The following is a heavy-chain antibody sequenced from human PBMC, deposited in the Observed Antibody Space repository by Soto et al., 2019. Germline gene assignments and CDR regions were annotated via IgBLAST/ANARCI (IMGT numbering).Heavy chain of an antibody. V-gene: IGHV1-69*06. CDR1: GGTFSSYA. D-gene: IGHD6-19*01. CDR2: IIPIFGTA. CDR3: ARGGSGWYRDAFDI. J-gene: IGHJ3*02. Sequence: AVKVSCKASGGTFSSYAISWVRQAPGQGLEWMGGIIPIFGTANYAQKFQGRVTITADKSTSTAYMELSSLRSEDTAVYYCARGGSGWYRDAFDIWGQGTMVTVSS.